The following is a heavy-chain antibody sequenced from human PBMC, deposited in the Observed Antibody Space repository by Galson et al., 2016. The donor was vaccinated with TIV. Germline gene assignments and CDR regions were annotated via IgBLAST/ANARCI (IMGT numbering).Heavy chain of an antibody. CDR2: IDPNSGDT. CDR1: GYTFTGYY. V-gene: IGHV1-2*02. Sequence: SVKVSCKASGYTFTGYYMHWVRQAPGQGLEWMGWIDPNSGDTNYAQKFQGRVTITSDTSIITAYMEVTRLTSDDTAIYYCARVLYGSGGTWGQGTLVTGSS. D-gene: IGHD1-26*01. J-gene: IGHJ5*02. CDR3: ARVLYGSGGT.